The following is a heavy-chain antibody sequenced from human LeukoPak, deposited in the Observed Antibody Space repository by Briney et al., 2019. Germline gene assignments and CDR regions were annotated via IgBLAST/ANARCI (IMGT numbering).Heavy chain of an antibody. CDR3: ARGEVATILYYYYGMDV. V-gene: IGHV1-2*02. Sequence: ASVTVSFKASGYTFIGYYMYWVRQAPGQGLEWMGWINPNSGGTNYSQKFQGRVTMTRDTSISTAYMELSRLRSDDTAVYYCARGEVATILYYYYGMDVWGQGTTVSVSS. CDR2: INPNSGGT. D-gene: IGHD5-12*01. J-gene: IGHJ6*02. CDR1: GYTFIGYY.